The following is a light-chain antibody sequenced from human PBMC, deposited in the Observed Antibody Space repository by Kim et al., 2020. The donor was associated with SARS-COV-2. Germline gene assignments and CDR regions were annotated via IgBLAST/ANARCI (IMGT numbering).Light chain of an antibody. CDR2: EDN. Sequence: GKTVTISCTRSSGSIARNSVQWYQQRPGSAPTTVIYEDNQRPSGVPDRFSGSIDSSSNSASLTISGLKTEDEADYYCQSFDSSNQVFGGGTQLTVL. J-gene: IGLJ2*01. CDR3: QSFDSSNQV. CDR1: SGSIARNS. V-gene: IGLV6-57*03.